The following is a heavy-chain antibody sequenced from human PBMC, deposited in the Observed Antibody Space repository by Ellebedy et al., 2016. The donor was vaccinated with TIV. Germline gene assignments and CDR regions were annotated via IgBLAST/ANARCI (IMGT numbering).Heavy chain of an antibody. CDR2: IYSGGST. J-gene: IGHJ3*02. D-gene: IGHD6-6*01. CDR3: AGPYSSSSGLAFDI. CDR1: GFTVSSNY. Sequence: GGSLRLXCAASGFTVSSNYMSWVRQAPGKGLEWVSVIYSGGSTYYADSVKGRFTISRDNSKNTLYLQMNSLRAEDTAVYYCAGPYSSSSGLAFDIWGQGTMVTVSS. V-gene: IGHV3-53*01.